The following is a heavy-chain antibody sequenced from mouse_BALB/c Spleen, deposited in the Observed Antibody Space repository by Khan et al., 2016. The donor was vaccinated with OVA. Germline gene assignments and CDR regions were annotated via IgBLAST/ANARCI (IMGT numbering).Heavy chain of an antibody. CDR1: GLSSTNSG. J-gene: IGHJ2*01. CDR3: AKNRNGYVDY. CDR2: IWSGGIT. V-gene: IGHV2-2*02. D-gene: IGHD1-1*02. Sequence: QVRLQQPGPRLVQHSQNLSITCTVSGLSSTNSGVHWVRQSPGTGLEWLGVIWSGGITDYNETFISRLSISKDISKSQVFLKMNSLQANDRARNYCAKNRNGYVDYWRQGTTRTNAS.